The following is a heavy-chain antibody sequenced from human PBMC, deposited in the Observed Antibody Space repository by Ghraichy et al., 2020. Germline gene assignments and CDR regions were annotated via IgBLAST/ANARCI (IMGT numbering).Heavy chain of an antibody. CDR3: ARGIRSGVWSYGAFDI. V-gene: IGHV1-69*13. D-gene: IGHD1-26*01. CDR1: GGTFSSYA. J-gene: IGHJ3*02. Sequence: SVKVSCKASGGTFSSYAISWVRQAPGQGLKWMGGIIPIFGSANYAQKFQGRVTITADESTSTAYMELSSLRSEDTAVYYCARGIRSGVWSYGAFDIWGQGTMVTVSS. CDR2: IIPIFGSA.